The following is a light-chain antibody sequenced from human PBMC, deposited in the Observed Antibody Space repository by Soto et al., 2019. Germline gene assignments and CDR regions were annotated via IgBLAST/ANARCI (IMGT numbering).Light chain of an antibody. CDR3: QQYNTWPWT. V-gene: IGKV3-15*01. J-gene: IGKJ1*01. CDR2: RAS. Sequence: EIVMTQSPATLSVSPGERATLSCRASQSISSDLAWYQQKPGQAPRLLIKRASTRDTDMSARFSGSGSGTEFTLTISSLQPEDFAIYYCQQYNTWPWTLGQGTKVEIK. CDR1: QSISSD.